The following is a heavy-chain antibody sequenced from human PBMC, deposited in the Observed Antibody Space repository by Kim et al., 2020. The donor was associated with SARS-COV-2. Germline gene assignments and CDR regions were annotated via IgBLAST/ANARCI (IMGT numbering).Heavy chain of an antibody. J-gene: IGHJ6*02. D-gene: IGHD3-22*01. Sequence: GGSLRLSCAASGFTFSSYAMSWVRQAPGKGLEWVSAISGSGGSTYYADSVKGRFTISRDNSKNTLYLQMNSLRAEDTAVYYCAKDNDRAVAGTYYDSSGYYLLRSRGINYYGIDVWGQGTTVTVSS. V-gene: IGHV3-23*01. CDR1: GFTFSSYA. CDR3: AKDNDRAVAGTYYDSSGYYLLRSRGINYYGIDV. CDR2: ISGSGGST.